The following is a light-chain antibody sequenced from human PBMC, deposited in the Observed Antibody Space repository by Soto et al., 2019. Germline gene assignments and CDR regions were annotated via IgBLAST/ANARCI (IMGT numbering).Light chain of an antibody. V-gene: IGKV1-27*01. J-gene: IGKJ1*01. Sequence: DIKMTQSPSSLSASAGDRVTITCRASQGISNYLAWYQQRPGKVPKLLIYTASTLQSGVPSRFSGSGSGAEFTLTISSLQPEDVATYYCQKYNSAPWTFGQRTKVDIK. CDR3: QKYNSAPWT. CDR2: TAS. CDR1: QGISNY.